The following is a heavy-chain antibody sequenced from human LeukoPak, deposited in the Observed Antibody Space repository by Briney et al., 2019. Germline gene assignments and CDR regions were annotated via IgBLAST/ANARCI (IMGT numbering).Heavy chain of an antibody. CDR1: GGSIRSNTSFWGWDSSSY. V-gene: IGHV4-39*01. Sequence: SETLSLTCSVSGGSIRSNTSFWGWDSSSYWGWIRQPPGKGLEWIGSIHFTGTTYYNSSLQSRLTISVDTSKNLFSLKLTSVTATDTALYYCARQRDTASVGAFDTWGQGTMVIVSP. CDR3: ARQRDTASVGAFDT. J-gene: IGHJ3*02. CDR2: IHFTGTT. D-gene: IGHD2-2*02.